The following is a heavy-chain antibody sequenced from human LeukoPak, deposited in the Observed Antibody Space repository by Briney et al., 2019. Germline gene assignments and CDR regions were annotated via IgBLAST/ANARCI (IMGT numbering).Heavy chain of an antibody. CDR3: AKDMVVDIVVVVAAYFDY. CDR2: ISGSGGST. J-gene: IGHJ4*02. Sequence: GGSLRLSCAASGFTLSSYAVSWVRQAPGKGRGGGSSISGSGGSTYYADSVKGRFTISRDNSKNTLYLQMNSLRAEDTAVYYCAKDMVVDIVVVVAAYFDYWGQGTLVTVSS. CDR1: GFTLSSYA. D-gene: IGHD2-15*01. V-gene: IGHV3-23*01.